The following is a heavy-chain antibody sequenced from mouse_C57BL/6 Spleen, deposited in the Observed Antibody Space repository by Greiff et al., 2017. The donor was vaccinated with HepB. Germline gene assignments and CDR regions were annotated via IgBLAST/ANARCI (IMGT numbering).Heavy chain of an antibody. CDR1: GFTFSSYA. CDR3: ARDSFSFAY. D-gene: IGHD2-12*01. CDR2: ISDGGSYT. J-gene: IGHJ3*01. V-gene: IGHV5-4*01. Sequence: EVQVVESGGGLVKPGGSLKLSCAASGFTFSSYAMSWVRQTPEKRLEWVATISDGGSYTYYPDNVKGRFTISRDHAKNNLYLQRSHLKSEDTAMYYCARDSFSFAYWGQGTLVTVSA.